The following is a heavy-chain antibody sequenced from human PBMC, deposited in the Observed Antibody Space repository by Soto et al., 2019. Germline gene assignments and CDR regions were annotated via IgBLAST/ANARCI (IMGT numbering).Heavy chain of an antibody. CDR1: GGSFSDFY. CDR2: INHSGNT. J-gene: IGHJ4*02. D-gene: IGHD6-19*01. Sequence: QVQLQLWGAGLLKPSESLSLTCAVYGGSFSDFYWTWIRQLPGKGLEWIGEINHSGNTNHNPSLKSRVAISVDTSKNQFSLYLGSVTAADTAVYYCGPRGAVADPRGYWGQGTLVTVSS. V-gene: IGHV4-34*01. CDR3: GPRGAVADPRGY.